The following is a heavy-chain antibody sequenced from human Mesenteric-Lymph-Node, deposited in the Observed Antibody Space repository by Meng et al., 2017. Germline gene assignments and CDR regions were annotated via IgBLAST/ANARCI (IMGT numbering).Heavy chain of an antibody. CDR1: GYTFTGYY. J-gene: IGHJ4*02. D-gene: IGHD3-9*01. V-gene: IGHV1-2*06. CDR2: INPNSGGT. Sequence: ASVKVSCKASGYTFTGYYMHWVRQAPGQGLEWMGRINPNSGGTNYAQKFQGRVTMTRDTSTSTVYMELSSLRSEDTAVYYCARGSPILTLIDYWGQGTLVTVSS. CDR3: ARGSPILTLIDY.